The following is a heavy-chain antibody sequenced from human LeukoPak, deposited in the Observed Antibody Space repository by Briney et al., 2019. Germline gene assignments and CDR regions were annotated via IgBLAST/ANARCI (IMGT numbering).Heavy chain of an antibody. CDR2: VRYSGKT. CDR1: GGSISSSSSY. V-gene: IGHV4-39*01. CDR3: ARHYYDSSGLAYYFDY. J-gene: IGHJ4*02. Sequence: SETLSLTCTVSGGSISSSSSYWGWIRQPPGKGLEWIVSVRYSGKTYYNPSLKSRITMSVDTFKTQFSLRLTSVTAADTAVYSCARHYYDSSGLAYYFDYWGQGTLVTVSS. D-gene: IGHD3-22*01.